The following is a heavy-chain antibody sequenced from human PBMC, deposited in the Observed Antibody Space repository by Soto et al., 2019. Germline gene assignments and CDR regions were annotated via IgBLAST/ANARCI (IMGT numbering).Heavy chain of an antibody. CDR3: ARALAFISTSCYALPDYYYYGMDV. J-gene: IGHJ6*02. CDR1: GGTFSSYA. D-gene: IGHD2-2*01. CDR2: IIPIFGTA. Sequence: QVQLVQSGAEVKKPGSSVKVSCKASGGTFSSYAISWVRQAPGQGLEWMGGIIPIFGTANYAQKFQGRVTITAAEATSPAYMELSSLRSEDTAVYYCARALAFISTSCYALPDYYYYGMDVWGPGTTVTVSS. V-gene: IGHV1-69*12.